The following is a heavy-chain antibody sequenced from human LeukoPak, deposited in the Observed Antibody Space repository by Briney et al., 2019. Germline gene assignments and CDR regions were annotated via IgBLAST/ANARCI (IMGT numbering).Heavy chain of an antibody. D-gene: IGHD5/OR15-5a*01. CDR3: ARDPESSAFDL. Sequence: GGSLRLSCAASGFTFSTYWLSWVRQTPEKGLDFVANIKQDGSVKNYMDSLKGRSTISRDNARESLYLEINSLRADDTAVYYCARDPESSAFDLWGQGALVTVSS. J-gene: IGHJ4*02. CDR2: IKQDGSVK. CDR1: GFTFSTYW. V-gene: IGHV3-7*01.